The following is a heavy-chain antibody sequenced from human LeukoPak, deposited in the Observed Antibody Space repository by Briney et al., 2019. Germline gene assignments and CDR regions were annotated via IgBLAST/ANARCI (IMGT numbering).Heavy chain of an antibody. CDR1: GFTFSSYA. Sequence: HPGGSLRLSCAASGFTFSSYAMSWVRQAPGKGLEWVSAISGSGGSTYYADSVKGRFTISRDNSKNTLYLQMNSLRAEDTAVYYCAKSTVETSNGGYFHHWGQGILVTVSS. V-gene: IGHV3-23*01. J-gene: IGHJ1*01. D-gene: IGHD4-23*01. CDR3: AKSTVETSNGGYFHH. CDR2: ISGSGGST.